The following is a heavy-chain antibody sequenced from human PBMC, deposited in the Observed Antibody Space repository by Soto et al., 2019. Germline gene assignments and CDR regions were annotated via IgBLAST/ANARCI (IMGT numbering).Heavy chain of an antibody. CDR1: GFTFSSYA. CDR2: ISGSGGST. CDR3: AKGDGRGSSCYYYYYYMDV. Sequence: GESLKISCAASGFTFSSYAMSWVRQAPGKGLEWVSAISGSGGSTYYADSVKGRFTMSRNNSKNTLYLQMNSLRAEDTAVYFCAKGDGRGSSCYYYYYYMDVWGKGTTVTVSS. J-gene: IGHJ6*03. D-gene: IGHD2-15*01. V-gene: IGHV3-23*01.